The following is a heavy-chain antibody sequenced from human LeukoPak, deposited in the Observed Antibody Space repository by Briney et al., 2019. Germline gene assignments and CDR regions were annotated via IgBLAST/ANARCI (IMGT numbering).Heavy chain of an antibody. V-gene: IGHV3-21*01. Sequence: PGRSLRLSCAASGFTFNSYNMDWVRQAPGKGLELVSSISTGNTYQYYADSVKGRFTISRDNAKNSLYLQMNTLRAEDTAIYYCTRHQTAAPNDYWGQGTLVTVSS. D-gene: IGHD6-25*01. CDR2: ISTGNTYQ. CDR1: GFTFNSYN. J-gene: IGHJ4*02. CDR3: TRHQTAAPNDY.